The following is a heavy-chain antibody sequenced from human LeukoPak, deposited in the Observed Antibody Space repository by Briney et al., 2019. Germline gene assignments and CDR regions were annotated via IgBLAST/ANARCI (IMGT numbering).Heavy chain of an antibody. CDR1: GYTFTGYY. J-gene: IGHJ4*02. CDR3: ATAPYDSIGIFDY. V-gene: IGHV1-2*02. D-gene: IGHD3-22*01. CDR2: INPNSGGT. Sequence: ASVKVSCKASGYTFTGYYMHWVRQAPGQGLEWMGWINPNSGGTNYAQKFQGRVTMTRDTSISTAYMELSRLRTEDTALYYCATAPYDSIGIFDYWGQGTLVTVSS.